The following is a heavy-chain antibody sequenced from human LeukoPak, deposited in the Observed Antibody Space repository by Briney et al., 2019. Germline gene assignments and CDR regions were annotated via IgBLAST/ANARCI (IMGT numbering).Heavy chain of an antibody. V-gene: IGHV3-30*02. CDR1: GFTFSNYG. D-gene: IGHD3-10*01. J-gene: IGHJ4*02. Sequence: GGSLRLSCAASGFTFSNYGMHWARQAPGKGLEWVAFIRYDGSNKYYADSVKGRFTISRDNSNNTLYLQMNSLRAEDTAVYYCAKDILGSGFSFDYWGQGTLVTVSS. CDR2: IRYDGSNK. CDR3: AKDILGSGFSFDY.